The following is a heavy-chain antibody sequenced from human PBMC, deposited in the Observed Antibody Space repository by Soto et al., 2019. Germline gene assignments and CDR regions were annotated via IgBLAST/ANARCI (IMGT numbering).Heavy chain of an antibody. D-gene: IGHD3-9*01. CDR2: LYTGGSA. J-gene: IGHJ4*02. CDR1: GFHVTDHY. CDR3: ARSFNDWTTYFDF. V-gene: IGHV3-53*01. Sequence: GSLSLSCASSGFHVTDHYMTWFRQATGKGLEWVSVLYTGGSAYYGDSVKGRFTIARDSSTNTLYLQMNSQKVGDTAFYFCARSFNDWTTYFDFWSEGTLVTVSS.